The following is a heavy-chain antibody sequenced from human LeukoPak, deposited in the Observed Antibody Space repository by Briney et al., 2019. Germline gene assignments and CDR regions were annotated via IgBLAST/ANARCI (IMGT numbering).Heavy chain of an antibody. J-gene: IGHJ5*02. Sequence: PGGSLRLSCSASGFXFSSYAMHWVRQAPGKGLEYVSAISSNGGSTYYADSVKGRFTISRGNSKNTLYLQMSSLRVEDTAVYYCVKIGGIVVVVAATREYNWFDPWGQGTLVTVSS. CDR3: VKIGGIVVVVAATREYNWFDP. D-gene: IGHD2-15*01. CDR1: GFXFSSYA. V-gene: IGHV3-64D*06. CDR2: ISSNGGST.